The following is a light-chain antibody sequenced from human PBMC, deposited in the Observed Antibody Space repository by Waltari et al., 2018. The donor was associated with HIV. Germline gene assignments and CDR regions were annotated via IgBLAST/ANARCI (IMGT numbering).Light chain of an antibody. CDR1: QSISHW. Sequence: DILMPHPPPALSASVGDSVTITCRASQSISHWLAWYQQKPGKAPDLLIYQASDLEGGVPSRFSGSGSETEFTLTISSLQPDDFAAYYCQQYYTYPWTFGQGTKVEIK. V-gene: IGKV1-5*03. J-gene: IGKJ1*01. CDR2: QAS. CDR3: QQYYTYPWT.